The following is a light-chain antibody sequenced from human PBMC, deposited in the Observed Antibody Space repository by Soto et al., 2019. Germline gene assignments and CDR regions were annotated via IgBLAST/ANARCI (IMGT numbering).Light chain of an antibody. J-gene: IGKJ4*01. CDR3: QQRSNWPST. V-gene: IGKV3-11*01. Sequence: ELVLTQSPVPLSLSPGARATLSCRASPSVSSSLAWYQQNPGQAPRLLIYDAFNRATGIPARFSGSGSGTDFTLTITSREPEDFAVYDCQQRSNWPSTFGGGTKVEIK. CDR2: DAF. CDR1: PSVSSS.